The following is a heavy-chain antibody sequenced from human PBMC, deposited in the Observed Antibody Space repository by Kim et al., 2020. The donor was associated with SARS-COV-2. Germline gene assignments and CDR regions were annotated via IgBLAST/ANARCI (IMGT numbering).Heavy chain of an antibody. CDR2: TYYRSKWYN. CDR3: TRDTXGQKAFDI. V-gene: IGHV6-1*01. Sequence: SQTLSLTCAISGDSVSSNSAAWNWIRQSPSRGLEWLGXTYYRSKWYNDYAVSVKTRVTIHPXTSKXQFSRQLNSVTPEDTAVYCXTRDTXGQKAFDIWGQGTMVAVSS. J-gene: IGHJ3*02. CDR1: GDSVSSNSAA.